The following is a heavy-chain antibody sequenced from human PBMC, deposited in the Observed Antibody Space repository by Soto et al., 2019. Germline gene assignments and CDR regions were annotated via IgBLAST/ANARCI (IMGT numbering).Heavy chain of an antibody. CDR2: MKPKSGNT. CDR3: AGEKVGTTGIDF. J-gene: IGHJ4*02. Sequence: QAQLVQSGAEVKKPGASVKVSCKASGYTFTGYDINWVRQATGQGLEWMGWMKPKSGNTGYAQNYQCRVTMTRDNSITTASMELTSLRDDDSAVYYCAGEKVGTTGIDFWGQGTLVTVSS. CDR1: GYTFTGYD. V-gene: IGHV1-8*01. D-gene: IGHD1-26*01.